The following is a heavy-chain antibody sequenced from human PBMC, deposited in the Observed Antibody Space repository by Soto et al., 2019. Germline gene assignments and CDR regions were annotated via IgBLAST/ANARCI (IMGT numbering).Heavy chain of an antibody. J-gene: IGHJ4*02. CDR1: GFTFSSYA. CDR3: AXXXSRRXXDY. CDR2: ISGSGGST. Sequence: GSLRLSCAASGFTFSSYAMSWVRQAPGKGLEWVSAISGSGGSTYYADSVKGRFTISRDNSKNTLYLQMNSLRAEDTAVYYXAXXXSRRXXDYWGQGTLVXVSS. V-gene: IGHV3-23*01.